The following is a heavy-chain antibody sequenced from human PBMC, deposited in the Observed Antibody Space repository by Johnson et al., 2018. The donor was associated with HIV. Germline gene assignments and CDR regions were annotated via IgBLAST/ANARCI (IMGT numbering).Heavy chain of an antibody. CDR2: ISGSGGST. J-gene: IGHJ3*01. V-gene: IGHV3-23*04. CDR3: ARGVTGYSYGT. CDR1: GLTFSSYG. D-gene: IGHD5-18*01. Sequence: VQLVESGGGVVQPGRSLRLSCVASGLTFSSYGMSWVRQAPGKGPEWVSGISGSGGSTYYADSVKGRFTISRDNSKSTLFLQMNSLRAEDTAVYYCARGVTGYSYGTWGQGTLVTVSS.